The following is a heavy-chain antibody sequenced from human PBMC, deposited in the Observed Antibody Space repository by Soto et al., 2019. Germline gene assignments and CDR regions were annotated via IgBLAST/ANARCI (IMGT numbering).Heavy chain of an antibody. J-gene: IGHJ3*01. CDR3: VKENYYDTTGADQGVFDV. CDR1: GFSSNEDW. CDR2: IKRIIDGATT. D-gene: IGHD3-22*01. Sequence: PGGSLRLSCAASGFSSNEDWMSWVRQAPGKGLEWVGRIKRIIDGATTDYAPPVNGRFTVFRDDSKNTLYLQMNSLKIEDSAMYFCVKENYYDTTGADQGVFDVWGQGTMVTVSS. V-gene: IGHV3-15*01.